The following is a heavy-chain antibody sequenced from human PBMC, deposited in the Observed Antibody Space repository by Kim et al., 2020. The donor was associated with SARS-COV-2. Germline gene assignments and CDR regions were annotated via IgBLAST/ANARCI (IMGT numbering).Heavy chain of an antibody. CDR3: ARDKGDCSGGSCYSGNFDY. CDR2: ISSSSSYI. J-gene: IGHJ4*02. CDR1: GFTFSSYS. V-gene: IGHV3-21*01. Sequence: GGSLRLSCAASGFTFSSYSMNWVRQAPGKGLEWVSSISSSSSYIYYADSVKGRFTISRDNAKNSLYLQMNSLRAEDTAVYYCARDKGDCSGGSCYSGNFDYWGQGTLVTVSS. D-gene: IGHD2-15*01.